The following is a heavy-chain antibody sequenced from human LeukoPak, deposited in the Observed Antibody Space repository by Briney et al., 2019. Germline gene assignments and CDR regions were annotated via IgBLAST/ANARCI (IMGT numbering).Heavy chain of an antibody. CDR1: GFRFDDHG. CDR3: AGGDRNGWYFDY. V-gene: IGHV3-20*04. Sequence: GGSLRLSCEASGFRFDDHGMSWVRQAPGKGLEWVSGINWNGGSTGYGDSVKGRFTISRDNAKNSLYLQMNSLRAEDTALYYCAGGDRNGWYFDYWGQGALVTVSS. J-gene: IGHJ4*02. CDR2: INWNGGST. D-gene: IGHD6-19*01.